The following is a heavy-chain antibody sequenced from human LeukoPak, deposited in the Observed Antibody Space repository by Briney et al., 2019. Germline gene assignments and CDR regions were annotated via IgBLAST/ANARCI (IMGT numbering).Heavy chain of an antibody. J-gene: IGHJ5*02. Sequence: KPSETLSLTCAVYGGSFSGYYWSWIRQPPGKGLEWIGEINHSGSTNYNPSLKSRVTISVDTSKNQFSLKLSSVTAADTAVYYCARDQIYDSSGYTNWFDPWGQGTLVTVSS. CDR1: GGSFSGYY. D-gene: IGHD3-22*01. V-gene: IGHV4-34*01. CDR3: ARDQIYDSSGYTNWFDP. CDR2: INHSGST.